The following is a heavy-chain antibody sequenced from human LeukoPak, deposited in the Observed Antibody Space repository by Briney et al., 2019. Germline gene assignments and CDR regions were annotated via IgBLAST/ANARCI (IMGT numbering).Heavy chain of an antibody. V-gene: IGHV3-15*01. Sequence: GGSLRLSCAGSGFNFQYAWMTWVRQAPGKGPEWVGRIKSKRDGETTDYTTLVKSRFSISRDDSKNTVYLQMNSLRTEDTAVYYCTSLVGSPTYWGQGTLVAVSS. CDR2: IKSKRDGETT. D-gene: IGHD4-23*01. CDR1: GFNFQYAW. CDR3: TSLVGSPTY. J-gene: IGHJ4*02.